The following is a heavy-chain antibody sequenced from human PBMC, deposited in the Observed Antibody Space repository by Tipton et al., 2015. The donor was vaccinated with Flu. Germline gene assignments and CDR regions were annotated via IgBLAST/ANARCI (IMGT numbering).Heavy chain of an antibody. V-gene: IGHV3-64*01. CDR1: GFTFSSYA. CDR2: ISSNGGST. Sequence: SLRLSCAASGFTFSSYAMHWVRQAPGKGLEYVSAISSNGGSTYYANSVKGRFTISRDNSKNTLYLQMGSLRAEDMAVYYCARGGPAPADSDIWGQGTMVTVSS. D-gene: IGHD5-18*01. CDR3: ARGGPAPADSDI. J-gene: IGHJ3*02.